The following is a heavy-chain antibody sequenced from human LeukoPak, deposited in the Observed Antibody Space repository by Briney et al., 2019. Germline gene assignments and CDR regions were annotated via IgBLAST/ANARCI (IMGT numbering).Heavy chain of an antibody. J-gene: IGHJ6*02. CDR1: GYSFTTYW. D-gene: IGHD3-22*01. Sequence: GESLKISCRGSGYSFTTYWIGWVRQMPGKGLEWMGIIYPGDSATRYTPSFQGQVTMSADKSINTAYLQWSSLKASDTAMYYCARSPDYYDSSGYGMDVWGQGTTVTVSS. CDR3: ARSPDYYDSSGYGMDV. CDR2: IYPGDSAT. V-gene: IGHV5-51*01.